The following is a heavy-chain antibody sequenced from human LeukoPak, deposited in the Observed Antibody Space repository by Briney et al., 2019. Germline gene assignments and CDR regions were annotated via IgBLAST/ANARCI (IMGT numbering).Heavy chain of an antibody. CDR2: TSGTGVTT. CDR3: ASTSMVRGVITPFDY. CDR1: GAIFSNHA. J-gene: IGHJ4*02. V-gene: IGHV3-23*01. D-gene: IGHD3-10*01. Sequence: PGGSLRLSCAASGAIFSNHAMSWVRQAPGKGLEWVSLTSGTGVTTYYAASVEGRFTISRDNSKNTLYLQMNSLRAEDTALYYCASTSMVRGVITPFDYWGQGTLVTVSS.